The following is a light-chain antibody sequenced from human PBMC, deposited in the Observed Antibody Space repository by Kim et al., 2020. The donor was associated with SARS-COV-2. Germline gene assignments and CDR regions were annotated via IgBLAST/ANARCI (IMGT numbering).Light chain of an antibody. Sequence: EIVLTQSPGTLSLSPGERATLSCRASQSVSSSHLAWYQQKPGQAPRLLIYGASSRATGIPDRFSGSGSGTDFTLTISRLEPEDFAVYYCQQYGSSPYAFGQETKLEI. CDR2: GAS. J-gene: IGKJ2*01. CDR3: QQYGSSPYA. V-gene: IGKV3-20*01. CDR1: QSVSSSH.